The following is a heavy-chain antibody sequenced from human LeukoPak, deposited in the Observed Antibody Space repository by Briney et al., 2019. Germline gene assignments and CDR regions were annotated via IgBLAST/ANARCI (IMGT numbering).Heavy chain of an antibody. D-gene: IGHD6-13*01. J-gene: IGHJ4*02. CDR2: IYSGGST. V-gene: IGHV3-53*05. CDR1: GFTVSSNY. CDR3: AKDKAAVDLRYYFDY. Sequence: GGSLRLSCAVSGFTVSSNYMSWVRQAPGKGLEWVSVIYSGGSTYYADSVEGRFTISRDNSKNTLYLQMNSLRAEDTAVYYCAKDKAAVDLRYYFDYWGQGTLVTVSS.